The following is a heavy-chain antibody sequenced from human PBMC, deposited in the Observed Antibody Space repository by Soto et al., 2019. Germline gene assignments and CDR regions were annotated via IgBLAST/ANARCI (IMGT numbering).Heavy chain of an antibody. Sequence: ASVTVSWTVSGYTLAELSMQWVRQAPGKGLEWMGGFDPEDGETIYAQKFQGRVTMTEDTSTDTAYMELSSLRSEDTAVYYCATGDYGDYLRRFDYWGLGTLVTVSS. D-gene: IGHD4-17*01. J-gene: IGHJ4*01. V-gene: IGHV1-24*01. CDR3: ATGDYGDYLRRFDY. CDR2: FDPEDGET. CDR1: GYTLAELS.